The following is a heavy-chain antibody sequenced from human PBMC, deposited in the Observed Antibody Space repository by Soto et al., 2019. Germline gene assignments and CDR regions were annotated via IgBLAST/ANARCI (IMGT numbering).Heavy chain of an antibody. V-gene: IGHV3-23*01. J-gene: IGHJ4*02. CDR3: ANGHSYGYY. D-gene: IGHD5-18*01. CDR1: GFTFSSYA. Sequence: DVQLLESGGGLVQPGGSLRLSCAASGFTFSSYAMSWVRQAPGKGLEWVSAISGSGGSTYYADSVKGRFTISRDNSKNSLYLQINSLRAEDPAVDYCANGHSYGYYWGQGTLVTVSS. CDR2: ISGSGGST.